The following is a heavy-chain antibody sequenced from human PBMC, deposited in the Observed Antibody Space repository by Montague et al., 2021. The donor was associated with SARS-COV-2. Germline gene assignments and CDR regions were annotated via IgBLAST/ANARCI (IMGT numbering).Heavy chain of an antibody. V-gene: IGHV4-59*01. D-gene: IGHD3-10*01. CDR3: ARGCLSYFGAGSHCYGMDV. CDR1: GTSITSYY. CDR2: ISDSGST. J-gene: IGHJ6*02. Sequence: SETLFLTCSVSGTSITSYYWSWVRQPPGKGLEWIGYISDSGSTNYSPSLKSRVTMSVDTSKNQMSLKLTSVTAADTAVYYCARGCLSYFGAGSHCYGMDVWGQGTTVTVSS.